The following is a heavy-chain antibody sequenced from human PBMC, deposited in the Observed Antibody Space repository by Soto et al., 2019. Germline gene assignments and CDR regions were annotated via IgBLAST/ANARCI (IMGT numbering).Heavy chain of an antibody. V-gene: IGHV1-2*04. CDR2: INPNSGGT. D-gene: IGHD3-3*01. CDR1: GYTFTGYY. J-gene: IGHJ3*02. CDR3: ATTIPPEDAFDI. Sequence: GASVKVSCKASGYTFTGYYMHWVRQAPGQGLEWMGWINPNSGGTNYAQKFQGWVTMTRDTSISTAYMELSRLRSDDTAVYYRATTIPPEDAFDIWGQGTMVTVSS.